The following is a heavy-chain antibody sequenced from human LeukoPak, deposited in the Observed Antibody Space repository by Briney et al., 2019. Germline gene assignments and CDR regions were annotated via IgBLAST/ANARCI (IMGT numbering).Heavy chain of an antibody. D-gene: IGHD1-26*01. Sequence: AGGSLRLSCAASGFTFSSYAMHWVRQAPGKGLEWVSGISWNSGSIGYADSVKGRFTISRDNAKNSLYLQMNSLRAEDTALYYCAKEGGRSGSFKYWGQGTLVTVSS. CDR3: AKEGGRSGSFKY. V-gene: IGHV3-9*01. J-gene: IGHJ4*02. CDR2: ISWNSGSI. CDR1: GFTFSSYA.